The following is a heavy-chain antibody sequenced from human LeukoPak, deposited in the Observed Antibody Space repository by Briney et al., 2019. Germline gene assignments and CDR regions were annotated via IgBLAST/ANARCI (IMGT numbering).Heavy chain of an antibody. CDR3: ASLVAAAGTFFDY. CDR2: IYPGDSDT. J-gene: IGHJ4*02. D-gene: IGHD6-13*01. CDR1: GYSFTSYW. V-gene: IGHV5-51*01. Sequence: GESLKISCKGSGYSFTSYWIGWVRQMPGKGLEWMGIIYPGDSDTRYSPSFQGQVTISADKSITTAYLQWSSLKASDTAMYYCASLVAAAGTFFDYWGQGTLVTVSS.